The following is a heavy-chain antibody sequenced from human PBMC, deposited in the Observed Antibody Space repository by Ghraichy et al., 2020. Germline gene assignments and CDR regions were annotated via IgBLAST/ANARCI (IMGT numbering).Heavy chain of an antibody. Sequence: GESLNISCAASGFTFSSYGMHWVRQPPGKGLEWVAVIWNDGSYTFYADSVKGRFTISRDNSKNTLFLQMDSLRAEDTAIYYCARVPDSSGYSQKGYFDYWGQGALVTVSS. CDR1: GFTFSSYG. V-gene: IGHV3-33*01. CDR3: ARVPDSSGYSQKGYFDY. J-gene: IGHJ4*02. CDR2: IWNDGSYT. D-gene: IGHD3-22*01.